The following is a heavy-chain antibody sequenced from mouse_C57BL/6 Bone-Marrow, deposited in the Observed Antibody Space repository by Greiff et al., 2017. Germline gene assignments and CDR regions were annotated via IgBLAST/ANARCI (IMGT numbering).Heavy chain of an antibody. CDR2: ISSGGSYT. J-gene: IGHJ4*01. D-gene: IGHD3-2*02. CDR3: ARRAQDGGFYAMDY. Sequence: EVKLMESGGDLVKPGGSLKLSCAASGFTFSSYGMSWVRQTPDKRLEWVATISSGGSYTYYPDSVKGRFTISRDNAKNTLYLQMSSLKSEDTAMYYCARRAQDGGFYAMDYWGQGTSVTVSS. V-gene: IGHV5-6*02. CDR1: GFTFSSYG.